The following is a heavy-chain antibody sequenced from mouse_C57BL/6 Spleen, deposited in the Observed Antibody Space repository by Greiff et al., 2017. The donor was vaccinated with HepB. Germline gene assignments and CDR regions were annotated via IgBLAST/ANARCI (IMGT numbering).Heavy chain of an antibody. J-gene: IGHJ2*01. CDR1: GYTFTSYW. CDR2: INPSNGGT. V-gene: IGHV1-53*01. D-gene: IGHD4-1*01. CDR3: ARSRLGLTGPFDY. Sequence: QVQLQQPGTELVKPGASVKLSCKASGYTFTSYWMHWVKQRPGQGLEWIGNINPSNGGTNYNEKFKSKATLTVDKSSSTAYMQLSSLTSEDSAVYYGARSRLGLTGPFDYWGQGTTLTVSS.